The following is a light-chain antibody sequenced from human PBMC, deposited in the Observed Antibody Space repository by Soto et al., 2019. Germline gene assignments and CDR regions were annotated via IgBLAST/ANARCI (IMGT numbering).Light chain of an antibody. CDR3: QQRSPWLS. V-gene: IGKV3-11*01. J-gene: IGKJ4*01. CDR1: QSVRNF. CDR2: DAS. Sequence: EIVLTQSPATLSLSPGERATLSCRASQSVRNFLAWYQQKPGQAPRLLVYDASNRAAGIPARFSGSGSGTDFSLPISSLEPEDFAVYYCQQRSPWLSFGGGTKVEIK.